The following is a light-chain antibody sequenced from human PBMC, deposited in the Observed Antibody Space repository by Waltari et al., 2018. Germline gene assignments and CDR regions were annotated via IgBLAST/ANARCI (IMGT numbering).Light chain of an antibody. CDR2: EVS. CDR3: SSYTTSSTVV. J-gene: IGLJ3*02. CDR1: SSDVGGYHY. Sequence: QSALTQPASVSGSPGQSITISCTGTSSDVGGYHYVSWYQQHPGKAPQRMIYEVSNRPSGLSNRFSGSKSGNTASLTISGLQAEDEADYYCSSYTTSSTVVFGGGTKLTVL. V-gene: IGLV2-14*01.